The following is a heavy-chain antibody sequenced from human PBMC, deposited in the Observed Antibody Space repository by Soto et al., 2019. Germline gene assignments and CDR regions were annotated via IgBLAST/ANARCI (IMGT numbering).Heavy chain of an antibody. V-gene: IGHV3-23*01. CDR2: ISGSAGNT. CDR1: GFTFSSYA. D-gene: IGHD3-10*01. J-gene: IGHJ6*02. Sequence: EVQLLESGGGLVQPGGSLRLSCAASGFTFSSYAMSWVRQAPGKGLEWVSSISGSAGNTFYADFVKGRFTISRDNTKNTLYVQMNSRRAEDTAVYYCAKDRGSGSYSHYYYGMDVWGQGTTVTVSS. CDR3: AKDRGSGSYSHYYYGMDV.